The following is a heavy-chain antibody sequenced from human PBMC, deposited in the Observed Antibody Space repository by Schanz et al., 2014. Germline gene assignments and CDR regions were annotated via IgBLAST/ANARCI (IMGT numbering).Heavy chain of an antibody. CDR1: GFTLSSYG. V-gene: IGHV3-33*08. Sequence: QVRLVESGGGVVQPGRSLRLSCAASGFTLSSYGMHWVRQAPGKGLEWVAVIWYDGSNKYYADSVKGRFTISRDNSKNTLFLQMNSLRAEDTAVYYCARDHTTESYYSAGPPIDYWGQGTLVTVSS. J-gene: IGHJ4*02. CDR2: IWYDGSNK. D-gene: IGHD1-26*01. CDR3: ARDHTTESYYSAGPPIDY.